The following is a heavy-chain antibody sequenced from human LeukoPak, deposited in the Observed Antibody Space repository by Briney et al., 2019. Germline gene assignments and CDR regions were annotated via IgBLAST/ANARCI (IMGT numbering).Heavy chain of an antibody. D-gene: IGHD3-3*01. CDR2: IKSKTDGGTT. Sequence: GGSLRLSCAASGSTFSNAWMSWVRQAPGKGLEWVGRIKSKTDGGTTDYAAPVKGRFTISRDDSKNTLYLQMNSLKTEDTAVYYCTTDFWSGYYYFDYWGQGTLVTVSS. V-gene: IGHV3-15*01. CDR3: TTDFWSGYYYFDY. CDR1: GSTFSNAW. J-gene: IGHJ4*02.